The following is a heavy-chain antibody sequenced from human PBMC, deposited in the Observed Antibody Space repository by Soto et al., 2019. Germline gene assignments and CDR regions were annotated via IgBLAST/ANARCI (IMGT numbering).Heavy chain of an antibody. Sequence: ASVKVSCKASGGTSSSYAISWVRQAPGQGLEWMGGIIPIFGTANYAQKFQGRVSITADEPTSTVYMELSNLRSEDTAVYYCAGSYKYGSGTFDAFDVWGHGXKVTV. V-gene: IGHV1-69*13. CDR3: AGSYKYGSGTFDAFDV. CDR1: GGTSSSYA. J-gene: IGHJ3*01. CDR2: IIPIFGTA. D-gene: IGHD3-10*01.